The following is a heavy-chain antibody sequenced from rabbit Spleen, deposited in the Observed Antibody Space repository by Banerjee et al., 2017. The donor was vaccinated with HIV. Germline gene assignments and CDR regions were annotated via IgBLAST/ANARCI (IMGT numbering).Heavy chain of an antibody. CDR2: INTRSGDS. Sequence: QQQLEESGGDLVKPEGSLTLTCTASGFSFSNKYVMCWVRQAPGKGLEWIGCINTRSGDSVYASGDKGRFTNTKSPSTTVTLRIVSLTSADAAPYFCARYLACVIGWNCGFWGPGTLVTFS. CDR1: GFSFSNKYV. V-gene: IGHV1S45*01. D-gene: IGHD1-1*01. J-gene: IGHJ4*01. CDR3: ARYLACVIGWNCGF.